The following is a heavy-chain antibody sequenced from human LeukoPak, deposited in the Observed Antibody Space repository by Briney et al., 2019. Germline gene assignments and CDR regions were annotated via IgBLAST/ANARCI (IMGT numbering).Heavy chain of an antibody. CDR1: GYTFTDYY. CDR2: INPNSGGT. Sequence: GASVKVSCKASGYTFTDYYMNWVRLAPGQGLEWMGWINPNSGGTNYVQKFQGWVTLTRDTSINTAYMELSRLTSDDTAVYYCARANFLYCSSTSCLFDYWGQGTLVTVSS. D-gene: IGHD2-2*01. J-gene: IGHJ4*02. CDR3: ARANFLYCSSTSCLFDY. V-gene: IGHV1-2*04.